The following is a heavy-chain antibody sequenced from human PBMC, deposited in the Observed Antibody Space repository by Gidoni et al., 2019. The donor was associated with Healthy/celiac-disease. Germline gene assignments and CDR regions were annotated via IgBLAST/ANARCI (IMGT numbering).Heavy chain of an antibody. J-gene: IGHJ4*02. CDR3: TRDRDLYYYGSSGYLDY. D-gene: IGHD3-22*01. V-gene: IGHV3-49*03. Sequence: EVQLVESGGGLVQPGRSLRLSCTASGFTFGDYAMSWFRQAPGKGLEWVGFIRSKAYGGTTEYAASVKGRFTISRDDSKSIAYLQMNSLKTEDTAVYYCTRDRDLYYYGSSGYLDYWGQGTLVTVSS. CDR1: GFTFGDYA. CDR2: IRSKAYGGTT.